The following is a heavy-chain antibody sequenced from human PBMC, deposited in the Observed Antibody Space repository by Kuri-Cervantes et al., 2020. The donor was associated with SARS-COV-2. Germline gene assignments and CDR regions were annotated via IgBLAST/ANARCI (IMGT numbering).Heavy chain of an antibody. D-gene: IGHD1-26*01. CDR3: AKAGWEDAFDI. CDR2: VRGKANNYAT. J-gene: IGHJ3*02. Sequence: GESLKISCEVSGFLFSASAIHWVRQASGKGLEWVGRVRGKANNYATAYAASVRGRFTISRDDSKNMAYLQMNSLRAEDMALYYCAKAGWEDAFDIWGQGTMVTVSS. V-gene: IGHV3-73*01. CDR1: GFLFSASA.